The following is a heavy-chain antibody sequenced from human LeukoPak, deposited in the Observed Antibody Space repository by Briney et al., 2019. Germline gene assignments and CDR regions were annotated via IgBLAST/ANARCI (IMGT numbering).Heavy chain of an antibody. Sequence: ASVKVPCKASGYSFTSNYIHWVRQAPGQGLEWMGMIYPSDGSTSYAQKFQGRVTVARDTSTSTVHMELSGLRSEDTAVYYCARDQEAFDYWGQGTLVTVSS. CDR1: GYSFTSNY. CDR3: ARDQEAFDY. V-gene: IGHV1-46*01. J-gene: IGHJ4*02. CDR2: IYPSDGST.